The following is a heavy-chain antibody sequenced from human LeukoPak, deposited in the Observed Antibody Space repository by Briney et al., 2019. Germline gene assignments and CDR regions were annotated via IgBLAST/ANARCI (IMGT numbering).Heavy chain of an antibody. D-gene: IGHD5-18*01. CDR3: ARAQTGSTYGYRY. V-gene: IGHV3-48*01. Sequence: GGSLRLSCAASGFTFSNYNINWVRQAPGKGLEWVSYISTTSSTIYYADSVKGRFTISRDNAKNSLYLQMNSLRAEDTAVYYCARAQTGSTYGYRYWGQGTLVTVSS. J-gene: IGHJ4*02. CDR2: ISTTSSTI. CDR1: GFTFSNYN.